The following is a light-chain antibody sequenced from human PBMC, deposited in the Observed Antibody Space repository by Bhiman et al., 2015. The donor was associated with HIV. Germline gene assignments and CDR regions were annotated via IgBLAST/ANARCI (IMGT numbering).Light chain of an antibody. CDR1: SRDVGGYDY. V-gene: IGLV2-23*02. CDR3: CSYAGTSTYVV. CDR2: DVS. J-gene: IGLJ2*01. Sequence: QSALTQPASVSGSPGQSITISCTGTSRDVGGYDYVSWYQQHPGKAPRLIIYDVSQRPSGVSNRFSGSKSGNTASLTISGLQAEDEGDYYCCSYAGTSTYVVFGGGTKLTVL.